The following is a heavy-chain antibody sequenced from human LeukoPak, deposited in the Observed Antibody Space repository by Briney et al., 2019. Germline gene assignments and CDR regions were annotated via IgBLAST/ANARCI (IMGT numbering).Heavy chain of an antibody. J-gene: IGHJ4*02. V-gene: IGHV1-69*13. CDR2: IIPIFGTA. D-gene: IGHD6-13*01. Sequence: VASVKVSCKASGGTFSSYAISWVRQAPGQGLEWMGGIIPIFGTANYAQKFQGRVTITADESTSTAYMELSSLRSEDTAVYYCARAGPLAAAGYWGRETLLPSPQ. CDR3: ARAGPLAAAGY. CDR1: GGTFSSYA.